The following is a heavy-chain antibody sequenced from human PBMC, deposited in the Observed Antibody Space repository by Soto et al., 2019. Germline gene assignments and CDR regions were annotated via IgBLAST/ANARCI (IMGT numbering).Heavy chain of an antibody. D-gene: IGHD6-19*01. J-gene: IGHJ4*02. CDR1: GFTFSSHA. Sequence: EVHLLESGGGLVQPGGSLRLSCAASGFTFSSHAMSWVRQAPGKGLEWVSSTIDSGGRSYHADSVRGRFTISRDNSKNTLYLQMNSLRADDTAIYYWAKDKMEQWLVGGYYDYWGQGALVTVSS. V-gene: IGHV3-23*01. CDR3: AKDKMEQWLVGGYYDY. CDR2: TIDSGGRS.